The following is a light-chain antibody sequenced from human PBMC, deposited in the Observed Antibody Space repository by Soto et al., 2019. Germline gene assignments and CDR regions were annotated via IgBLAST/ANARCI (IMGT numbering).Light chain of an antibody. CDR3: QQYGSSPNT. V-gene: IGKV3-20*01. CDR2: GAS. J-gene: IGKJ4*01. CDR1: QSVSSSY. Sequence: EIVVTPSPGTLSLSPGERATLSCRASQSVSSSYLAWYQQKPGQAPRLLIYGASSRATGIPDRFSGSGSGTDFTLTISRLEPEDFAVYYCQQYGSSPNTFGGGTKVEIK.